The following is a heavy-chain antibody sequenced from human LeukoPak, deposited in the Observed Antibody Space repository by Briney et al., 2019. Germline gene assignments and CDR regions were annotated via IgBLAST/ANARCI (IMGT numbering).Heavy chain of an antibody. V-gene: IGHV3-21*04. CDR2: ISSSSSYI. D-gene: IGHD6-6*01. CDR3: ARGIAARPLPPWFDP. Sequence: GGSLTLPRAASGFTFSNYSMNWVRQAPRKGLEWVSSISSSSSYIYYANSVKGRFTISRDNAKNSLYLQMNSLRAEDTAVYYCARGIAARPLPPWFDPWGQGTLVTVSS. CDR1: GFTFSNYS. J-gene: IGHJ5*02.